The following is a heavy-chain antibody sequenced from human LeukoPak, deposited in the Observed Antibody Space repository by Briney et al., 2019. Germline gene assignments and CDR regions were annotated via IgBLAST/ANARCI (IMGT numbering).Heavy chain of an antibody. CDR3: ASPYYYDSSGYENPPGAL. V-gene: IGHV4-38-2*01. CDR1: GYSISSGYY. Sequence: SETLSLTCAVSGYSISSGYYWGWIRQPPGKGLEWIGSIYHSGSTYYNPSLKSRVTISVDTSKNQFSLKLSSVTAADTAVYYCASPYYYDSSGYENPPGALWGQGTMVTVSS. J-gene: IGHJ3*01. D-gene: IGHD3-22*01. CDR2: IYHSGST.